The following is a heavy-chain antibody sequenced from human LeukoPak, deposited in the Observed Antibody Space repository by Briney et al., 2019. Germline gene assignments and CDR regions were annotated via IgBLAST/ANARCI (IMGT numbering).Heavy chain of an antibody. CDR3: ASTQAVGATYYFDY. V-gene: IGHV1-18*01. CDR1: GYTFTSYG. J-gene: IGHJ4*02. CDR2: ISAYNGNT. D-gene: IGHD1-26*01. Sequence: ASVKVSCKASGYTFTSYGISWVRQAPGQGLEWMRWISAYNGNTNYAQKLQGRVTMTTDTSTSTAYMELRSLRSDDTAVYYCASTQAVGATYYFDYWGQGTLVTVSS.